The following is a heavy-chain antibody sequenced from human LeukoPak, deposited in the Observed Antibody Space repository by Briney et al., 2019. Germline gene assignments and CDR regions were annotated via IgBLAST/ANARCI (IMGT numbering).Heavy chain of an antibody. CDR2: IYSGGST. V-gene: IGHV3-53*01. Sequence: LPGGSLRLSCAASGFTFSSYSMNWVRQAPGKGLEWVSLIYSGGSTYYADSVKGRFTISRDNSKNTLYLQMNSLRAEDTAVYYCARDRRGAFDIWGQGTMVTVSS. CDR1: GFTFSSYS. J-gene: IGHJ3*02. CDR3: ARDRRGAFDI. D-gene: IGHD3-10*01.